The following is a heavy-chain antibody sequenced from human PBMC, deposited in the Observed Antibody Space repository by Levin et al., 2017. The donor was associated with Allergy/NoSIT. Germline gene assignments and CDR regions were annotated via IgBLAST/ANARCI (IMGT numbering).Heavy chain of an antibody. D-gene: IGHD6-6*01. V-gene: IGHV1-69*06. J-gene: IGHJ6*03. Sequence: EASVKVSCKASGGTFNNYAISWVRQAPGQGLEWMGGIIPIFGTANYPQKFQGRVTITAGKSTSTVYMELSRLTSEDTAVYYCARDVPIATRPDYYYYMDVWGKGTTVTVSS. CDR3: ARDVPIATRPDYYYYMDV. CDR2: IIPIFGTA. CDR1: GGTFNNYA.